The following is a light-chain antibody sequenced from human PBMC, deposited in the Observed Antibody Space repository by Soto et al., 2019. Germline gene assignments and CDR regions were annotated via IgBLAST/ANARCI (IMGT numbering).Light chain of an antibody. CDR1: RSISDW. CDR3: LQYSSHSWT. V-gene: IGKV1-5*01. CDR2: DAS. Sequence: DIQITQFPSTLTPSVGDRVTITCRASRSISDWLALYQQKPGKAPKLLIFDASTLKSGVSSRFSGSGSGTEFTLTITGLQPDDVATYYCLQYSSHSWTFGQGTKV. J-gene: IGKJ1*01.